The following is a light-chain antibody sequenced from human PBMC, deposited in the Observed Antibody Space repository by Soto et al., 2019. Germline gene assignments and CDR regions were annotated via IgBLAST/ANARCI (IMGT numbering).Light chain of an antibody. CDR1: QTINNN. CDR3: QHYNNGPR. J-gene: IGKJ1*01. CDR2: GAS. Sequence: EIVMTQSPATLSVSPGEGATLSCRASQTINNNLAWYQQKPGQAPRLLIYGASRRATGVPARFSGSGSGTEFTLNISSLQSEDFAVYYCQHYNNGPRFGQGTRWIS. V-gene: IGKV3-15*01.